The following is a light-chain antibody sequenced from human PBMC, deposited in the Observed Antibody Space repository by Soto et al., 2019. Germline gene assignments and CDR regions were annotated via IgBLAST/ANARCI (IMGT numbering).Light chain of an antibody. CDR2: AAS. J-gene: IGKJ1*01. Sequence: DIQMTQSPSSLSASMGDRVTITCRAGQAIGNFLAWYQQRPGKVPKLLIYAASTLQSGVPSRFSGSGSGTHFSLTINSLQPEDVATYYCQKYNSAPWTFGQGTMVDI. V-gene: IGKV1-27*01. CDR3: QKYNSAPWT. CDR1: QAIGNF.